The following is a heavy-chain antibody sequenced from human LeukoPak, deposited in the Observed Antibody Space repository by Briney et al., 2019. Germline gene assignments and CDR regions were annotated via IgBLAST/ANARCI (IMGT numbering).Heavy chain of an antibody. D-gene: IGHD6-19*01. CDR3: ARGYNSGWYAY. J-gene: IGHJ4*02. CDR1: GFSISSGYF. CDR2: IYHSGST. V-gene: IGHV4-38-2*02. Sequence: PSETLSLTCSVSGFSISSGYFWGWIRQPPGKGLEWIGRIYHSGSTYYDPSLKSRVTISVDTSKNQFSLKVNSVTAADTAVYYCARGYNSGWYAYWGQGTLVTVSS.